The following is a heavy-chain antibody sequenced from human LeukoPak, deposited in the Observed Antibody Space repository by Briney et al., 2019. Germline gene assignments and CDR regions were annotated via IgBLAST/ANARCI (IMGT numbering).Heavy chain of an antibody. Sequence: ASVKVSCKSSGYTFISYAMHWVRQAPGQRLEWMGWMNAGNGNTKYSQKFQGRVTITRDTSASTAYMELRSLRSDDTAVYYCARDGSGWPEFDYWGQGTLVTVSS. CDR1: GYTFISYA. CDR2: MNAGNGNT. CDR3: ARDGSGWPEFDY. D-gene: IGHD6-19*01. V-gene: IGHV1-3*01. J-gene: IGHJ4*02.